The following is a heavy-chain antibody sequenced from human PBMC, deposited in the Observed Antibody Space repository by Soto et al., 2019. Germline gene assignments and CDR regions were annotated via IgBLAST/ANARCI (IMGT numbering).Heavy chain of an antibody. D-gene: IGHD3-3*01. CDR3: ARSRITIFGVVIEDYYMDV. V-gene: IGHV1-8*01. J-gene: IGHJ6*03. CDR2: MNPNSGNT. CDR1: GYTFTSYD. Sequence: ASVKVSCKASGYTFTSYDINWVRQATGQGLEWMGWMNPNSGNTGYAQKFQGRVTMTRNTSISTAYMELSSLRSEDTAVYYCARSRITIFGVVIEDYYMDVWGKGTTVTVSS.